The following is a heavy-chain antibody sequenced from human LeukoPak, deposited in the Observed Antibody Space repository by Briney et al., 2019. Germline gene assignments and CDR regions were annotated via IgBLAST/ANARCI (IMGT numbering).Heavy chain of an antibody. V-gene: IGHV4-34*01. CDR3: ARGSSLYCSSTSCPYYYYYMDV. CDR1: GGSFSGYY. D-gene: IGHD2-2*01. J-gene: IGHJ6*03. Sequence: SETLSLTCAVYGGSFSGYYWSWIRQPPGKGLEWIGEINNNGSTNYNPSLKSRVTISVDTSKNQFSLKLSSVTAADTAVYYCARGSSLYCSSTSCPYYYYYMDVWGKGTTVTVSS. CDR2: INNNGST.